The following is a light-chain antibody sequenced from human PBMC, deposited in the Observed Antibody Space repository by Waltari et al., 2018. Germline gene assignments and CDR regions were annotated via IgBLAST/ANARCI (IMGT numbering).Light chain of an antibody. V-gene: IGLV2-23*02. J-gene: IGLJ2*01. Sequence: QSTLTQPASVSGSLGPSITLSCIGPSGDVGNSNLVSWYQQHPGKAPKFMIYGVNTRPSGVSNRFSGSKSGNTASLTISGLQGEDEAIYFCSSYAAYNTVIFGGGTKVTVL. CDR2: GVN. CDR1: SGDVGNSNL. CDR3: SSYAAYNTVI.